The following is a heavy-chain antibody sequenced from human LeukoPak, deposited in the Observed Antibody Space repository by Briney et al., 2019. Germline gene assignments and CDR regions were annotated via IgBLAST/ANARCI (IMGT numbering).Heavy chain of an antibody. CDR1: GGSLSSSSYY. CDR2: IYYSGST. Sequence: PSETLSLTCTVSGGSLSSSSYYWGWIRQPPGKGLEWIGSIYYSGSTYYNPSLKSRVTISVDTSKNQFPLKLSSVTAADTAGYYCARLAQGGDWFDPWGQGTLVTVSS. V-gene: IGHV4-39*01. J-gene: IGHJ5*02. CDR3: ARLAQGGDWFDP. D-gene: IGHD3-16*01.